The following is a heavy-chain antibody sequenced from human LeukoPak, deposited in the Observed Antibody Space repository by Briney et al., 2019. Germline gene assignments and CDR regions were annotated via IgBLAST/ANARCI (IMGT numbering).Heavy chain of an antibody. V-gene: IGHV4-34*01. J-gene: IGHJ5*02. D-gene: IGHD3-10*01. CDR1: GGSFSDYY. Sequence: SETLSLTCAVYGGSFSDYYWSWIRQLPGKGLEWIGEINHSGNTNYNPSLKSRVTISVDTSKNQFSLKLSSVTAADTAVYYCARDPYGSGSYYPNWFDPWGQGTLVSISS. CDR2: INHSGNT. CDR3: ARDPYGSGSYYPNWFDP.